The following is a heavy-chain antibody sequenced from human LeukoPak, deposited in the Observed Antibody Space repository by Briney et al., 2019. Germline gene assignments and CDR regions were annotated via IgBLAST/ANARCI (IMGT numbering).Heavy chain of an antibody. CDR2: INPSGGST. Sequence: ASVKVSCKAFGYTFTSYYMHWVRQAPGQGLEWMGIINPSGGSTSYAQKFQGRVTMTRDTSTSTVYVELSSLRSEDTAVYYCARAYYDFWSGSSYYFDYWGQGTLVTVSS. CDR1: GYTFTSYY. D-gene: IGHD3-3*01. V-gene: IGHV1-46*01. J-gene: IGHJ4*02. CDR3: ARAYYDFWSGSSYYFDY.